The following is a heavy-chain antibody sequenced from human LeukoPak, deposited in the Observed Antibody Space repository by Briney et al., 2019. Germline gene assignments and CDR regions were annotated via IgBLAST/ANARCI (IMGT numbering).Heavy chain of an antibody. J-gene: IGHJ4*02. Sequence: GGSLRLSCAASGFTFNSYAMSWVRQAPGKGLVWVSRLNSDGSNTGYADSVKGRFIISRDNAKNTLYLQMNSLRAEDTAVYYCARDFDQPSGNWGQGTLVTVSS. V-gene: IGHV3-74*01. D-gene: IGHD3-9*01. CDR3: ARDFDQPSGN. CDR2: LNSDGSNT. CDR1: GFTFNSYA.